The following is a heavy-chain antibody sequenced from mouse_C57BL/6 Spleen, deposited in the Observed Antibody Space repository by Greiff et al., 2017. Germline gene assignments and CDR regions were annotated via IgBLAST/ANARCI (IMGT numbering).Heavy chain of an antibody. J-gene: IGHJ1*03. V-gene: IGHV5-16*01. Sequence: EVKLMESEGGLVQPGSSMKLSCTASGFTFSDYYMAWVRQVPEKGLEWIANINYDGSSTNYLASLKSRFTISRDNAKNILYLQMSSLKSEDTDTYYCARDGGPYYSPRGYFDVWGTGTTVTVSS. CDR2: INYDGSST. CDR3: ARDGGPYYSPRGYFDV. CDR1: GFTFSDYY. D-gene: IGHD2-12*01.